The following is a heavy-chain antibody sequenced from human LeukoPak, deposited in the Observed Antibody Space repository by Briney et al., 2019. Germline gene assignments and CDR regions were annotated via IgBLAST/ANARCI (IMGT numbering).Heavy chain of an antibody. D-gene: IGHD5-24*01. Sequence: GESLKISCKGSGYSFTSYWIGWVRQMPGKGLEWMGIIYPGDSDTRYSPSFQGQVTISADKSISTAYLQWSSLKASDTAMYHCARVEMATITKVDYFDYWGQGTLVTVPS. J-gene: IGHJ4*02. CDR2: IYPGDSDT. CDR1: GYSFTSYW. V-gene: IGHV5-51*01. CDR3: ARVEMATITKVDYFDY.